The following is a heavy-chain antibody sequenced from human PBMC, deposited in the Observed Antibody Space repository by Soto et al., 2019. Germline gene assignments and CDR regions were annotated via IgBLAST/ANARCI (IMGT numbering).Heavy chain of an antibody. D-gene: IGHD5-12*01. Sequence: PSETLSLTCTVSGGSISSCGYYWSWIRQHPGKGLEWIGYIYYSGSTYYNPSLKSRVTISVDTSKNQFSLKLSSVTAADTAVYYCARNRDSIVATTHPFDYWGEGTLVTVSS. V-gene: IGHV4-31*03. J-gene: IGHJ4*02. CDR1: GGSISSCGYY. CDR3: ARNRDSIVATTHPFDY. CDR2: IYYSGST.